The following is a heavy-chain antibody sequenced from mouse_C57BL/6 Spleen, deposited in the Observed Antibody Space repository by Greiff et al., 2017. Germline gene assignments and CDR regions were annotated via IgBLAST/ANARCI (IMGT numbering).Heavy chain of an antibody. CDR3: AIVYCSFFAY. CDR1: GFTFSDYY. D-gene: IGHD1-1*01. V-gene: IGHV5-16*01. Sequence: EVMLVESEGGLVQPGSSMKLSCTASGFTFSDYYMAWVRQVPEKGLEWVANINYDGSSTYYLDSLKSRFIISIDNAKNILYLQMGSLKSDDTATYYCAIVYCSFFAYWGQGTLVTVSA. J-gene: IGHJ3*01. CDR2: INYDGSST.